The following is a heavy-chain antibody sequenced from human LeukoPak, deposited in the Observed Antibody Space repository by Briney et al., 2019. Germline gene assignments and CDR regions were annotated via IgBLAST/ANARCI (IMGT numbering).Heavy chain of an antibody. D-gene: IGHD6-19*01. V-gene: IGHV3-23*01. J-gene: IGHJ4*02. CDR2: ISGSGGST. CDR1: GFTFSSYA. CDR3: AKGPLIAVAGTTWDY. Sequence: GGSLRLSCAASGFTFSSYAMSWVRQAPGKGLEWVSAISGSGGSTYYADSVKGRFTISRDNSKNTLYLQMNSLRDEDTAVYYCAKGPLIAVAGTTWDYWGQGTLVTVSS.